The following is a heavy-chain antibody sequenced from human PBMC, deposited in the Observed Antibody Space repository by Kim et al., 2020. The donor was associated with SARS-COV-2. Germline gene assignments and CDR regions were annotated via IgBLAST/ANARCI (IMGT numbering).Heavy chain of an antibody. V-gene: IGHV4-61*02. Sequence: SETLSLTCTVSGGSISSGSYYWSWIRQPAGKGLEWIGRIYTSGSTNYNPSLKSRVTISVDTSKNQFSLKLSSVTAADTAVYYCARDRLAHDSSGYYLDYWGQGTLVTVSS. CDR1: GGSISSGSYY. D-gene: IGHD3-22*01. J-gene: IGHJ4*02. CDR3: ARDRLAHDSSGYYLDY. CDR2: IYTSGST.